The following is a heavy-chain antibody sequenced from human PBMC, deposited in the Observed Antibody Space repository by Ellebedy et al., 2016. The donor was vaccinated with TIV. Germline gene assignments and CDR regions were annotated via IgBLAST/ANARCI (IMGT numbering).Heavy chain of an antibody. CDR1: GFTFSSHE. V-gene: IGHV3-21*01. J-gene: IGHJ4*02. CDR2: ISSSSSYI. Sequence: GESLKISCAASGFTFSSHEMNWVRQAPGKGLEWVSSISSSSSYIYYADSVKGRFTISRDNAKNSLYLQMNSLRAEDTAVYYCAREEYYDSTYYFDYWGQGTLVTVSS. D-gene: IGHD3-22*01. CDR3: AREEYYDSTYYFDY.